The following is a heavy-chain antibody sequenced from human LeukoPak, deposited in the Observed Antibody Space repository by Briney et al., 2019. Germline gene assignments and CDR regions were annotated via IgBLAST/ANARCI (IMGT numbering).Heavy chain of an antibody. CDR2: ISNTGGTT. CDR1: GFAVSSYA. Sequence: GGSRRLSCAASGFAVSSYAINWVRQAPGKGLEWVAAISNTGGTTLYADSAKGRFSISRDNSRSTLYLQIYSLRAEDTAVYFCAKRDSISRTFDYWGQGTLVTVSS. J-gene: IGHJ4*02. V-gene: IGHV3-23*01. CDR3: AKRDSISRTFDY. D-gene: IGHD3-3*02.